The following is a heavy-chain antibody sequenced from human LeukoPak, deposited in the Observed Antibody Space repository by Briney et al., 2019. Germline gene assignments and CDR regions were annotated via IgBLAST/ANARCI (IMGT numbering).Heavy chain of an antibody. CDR2: LSDSGGRT. Sequence: PGGSLRLSCAVSGISLSNYGMSWVRQAPGKELEWVAGLSDSGGRTNYADSVKGRFTISRDNSKNTLYLQMNSLRVEDTAVYFCAKRGVVIRVILVGFHKEAYYFDSWGQGALVTVSS. J-gene: IGHJ4*02. CDR3: AKRGVVIRVILVGFHKEAYYFDS. D-gene: IGHD3-22*01. V-gene: IGHV3-23*01. CDR1: GISLSNYG.